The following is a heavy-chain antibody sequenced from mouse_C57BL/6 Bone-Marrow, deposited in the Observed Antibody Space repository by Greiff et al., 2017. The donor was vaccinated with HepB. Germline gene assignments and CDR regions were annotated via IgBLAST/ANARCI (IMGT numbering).Heavy chain of an antibody. CDR2: IDPSDSYT. CDR1: GYTFTSYW. V-gene: IGHV1-59*01. D-gene: IGHD1-1*01. Sequence: QVQLQQPGAELVRPGTSVKLSCKASGYTFTSYWMHWVKQRPGQGLEWIGVIDPSDSYTNYNQKFKGKATLTVDTSSSTAYMQRSSLTSEDSAVYYCARGDGSSHWYFDVWGTGTTVTVSS. J-gene: IGHJ1*03. CDR3: ARGDGSSHWYFDV.